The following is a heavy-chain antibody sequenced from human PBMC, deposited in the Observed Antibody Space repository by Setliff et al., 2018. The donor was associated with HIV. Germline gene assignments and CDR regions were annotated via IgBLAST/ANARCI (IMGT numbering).Heavy chain of an antibody. CDR2: IRNKAYAGTT. J-gene: IGHJ4*02. CDR1: GFIFGDYS. CDR3: TRDGAYHNFWSGYFFVY. V-gene: IGHV3-49*04. Sequence: GGSLRLSCTASGFIFGDYSMTWVRQAPGKGLEWIGFIRNKAYAGTTEYAASVKGRFTISRDDSKNTTYLQMNSLRTEDTAIYYCTRDGAYHNFWSGYFFVYWGPGALVTVSS. D-gene: IGHD3-3*01.